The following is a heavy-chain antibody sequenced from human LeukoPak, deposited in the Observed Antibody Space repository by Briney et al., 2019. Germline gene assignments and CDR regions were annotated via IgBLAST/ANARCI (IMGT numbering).Heavy chain of an antibody. J-gene: IGHJ4*02. Sequence: GGSLRLSCAASGFTFSDYYMSWIRQAPGKGLEWVSSISSDSSYIYYADAVHGRFTVSRDNAKYSLYLQMNSLRAEDTAVYYCVRGSYGAYDYWGQGSLVTVSS. V-gene: IGHV3-11*06. CDR3: VRGSYGAYDY. CDR2: ISSDSSYI. D-gene: IGHD4-17*01. CDR1: GFTFSDYY.